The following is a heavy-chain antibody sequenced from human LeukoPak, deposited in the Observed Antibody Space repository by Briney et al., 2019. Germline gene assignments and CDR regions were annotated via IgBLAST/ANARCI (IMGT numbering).Heavy chain of an antibody. Sequence: SETLSLACAVYGGSFSGYYWSWIRQPPGKGLEWIGEINHSGSTNYNPSLKSRVTISVDTSKNQFSLKLSSVTAADTAVYYCARHPRFGELLLNWFDPWGQGTLVTVSS. V-gene: IGHV4-34*01. CDR3: ARHPRFGELLLNWFDP. J-gene: IGHJ5*02. CDR1: GGSFSGYY. D-gene: IGHD3-10*01. CDR2: INHSGST.